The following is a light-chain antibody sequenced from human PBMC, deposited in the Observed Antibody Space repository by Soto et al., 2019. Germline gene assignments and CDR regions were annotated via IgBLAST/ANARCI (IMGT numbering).Light chain of an antibody. CDR3: QSYDSSLSGYV. J-gene: IGLJ1*01. CDR2: ENN. Sequence: QLVLTQPPSVSEAPGQRVTISCTGSSSNIGAGYEAHWYQQVPGTAPKLLIYENNNRPSGAPDRFSGSKSGTSASLAITGLQAEDEAEYYCQSYDSSLSGYVFGTGTKLTVL. CDR1: SSNIGAGYE. V-gene: IGLV1-40*01.